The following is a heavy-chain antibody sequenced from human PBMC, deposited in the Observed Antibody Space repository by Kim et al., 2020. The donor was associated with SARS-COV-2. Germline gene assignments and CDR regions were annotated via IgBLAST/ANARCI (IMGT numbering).Heavy chain of an antibody. Sequence: GGSLRLSCAASGFTFSSYSMNWVRQAPGKGLEWVSSISSSSSYIYYADSVKGRFTISRDNAKNSLYLQMNSLRAEDTAVYYCARTTVIDYYYGMDVWGQGTTVTVSS. D-gene: IGHD4-17*01. CDR3: ARTTVIDYYYGMDV. V-gene: IGHV3-21*01. CDR2: ISSSSSYI. CDR1: GFTFSSYS. J-gene: IGHJ6*02.